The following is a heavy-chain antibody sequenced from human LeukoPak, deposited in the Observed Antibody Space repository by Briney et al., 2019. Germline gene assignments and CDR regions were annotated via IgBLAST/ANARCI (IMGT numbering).Heavy chain of an antibody. D-gene: IGHD2-2*03. CDR3: ARPPSRGYSSSFEY. CDR2: IYPDGSNI. J-gene: IGHJ4*02. V-gene: IGHV5-51*01. CDR1: GYSFPTYW. Sequence: GESLPTSCQASGYSFPTYWISWVRQMPGKGREWMGIIYPDGSNIRYSPSFQGQVTISADKSISTAYLQWSSLKATDTAMYYCARPPSRGYSSSFEYWGQGTLVTVSS.